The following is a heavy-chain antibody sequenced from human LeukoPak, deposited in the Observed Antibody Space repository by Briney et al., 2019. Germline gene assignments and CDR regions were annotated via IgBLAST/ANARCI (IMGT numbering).Heavy chain of an antibody. Sequence: SETLSLTCTVSGGSISSSSYYWGWIRQPPGKGLEWIGNMYYSGSTYYNPSLKSRVPISVDTSNNQFSLTLSSVTAADTAVYYCASFAYGSGIARGRSSNYWGQGTLVTVSS. V-gene: IGHV4-39*01. J-gene: IGHJ4*02. CDR2: MYYSGST. CDR3: ASFAYGSGIARGRSSNY. D-gene: IGHD3-10*01. CDR1: GGSISSSSYY.